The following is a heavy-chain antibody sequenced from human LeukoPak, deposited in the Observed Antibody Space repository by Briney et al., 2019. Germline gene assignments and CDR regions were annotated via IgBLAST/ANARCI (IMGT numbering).Heavy chain of an antibody. Sequence: ASVRVSCKSSGYTFTDFDINWVRQAAGQGLEWMGWMNPDSGNTGYAQKFQGRVTITADESTSTAYMELSSLRSEDTAVYYCARKIAAAGTGFDYWGQGTLVTVSS. CDR2: MNPDSGNT. D-gene: IGHD6-13*01. CDR3: ARKIAAAGTGFDY. V-gene: IGHV1-8*03. J-gene: IGHJ4*02. CDR1: GYTFTDFD.